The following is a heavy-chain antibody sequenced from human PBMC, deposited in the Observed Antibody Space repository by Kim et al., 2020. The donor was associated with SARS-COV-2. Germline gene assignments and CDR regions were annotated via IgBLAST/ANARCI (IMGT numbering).Heavy chain of an antibody. CDR1: GYTFTSYY. J-gene: IGHJ4*02. V-gene: IGHV1-46*03. CDR2: INPSGGST. Sequence: ASVKVSCKAYGYTFTSYYMHWVRQAPGQGLEWMGIINPSGGSTSYAQKFQGRVTMTRDTSTSTVYMELSSLRSEDTAVYYCAREVKGGGYFDYWGQGTLVTVSS. CDR3: AREVKGGGYFDY. D-gene: IGHD1-26*01.